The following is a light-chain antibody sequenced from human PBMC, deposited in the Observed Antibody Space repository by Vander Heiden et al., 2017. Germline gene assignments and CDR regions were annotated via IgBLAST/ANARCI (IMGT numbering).Light chain of an antibody. J-gene: IGLJ2*01. CDR1: SSDVGGYNY. V-gene: IGLV2-14*01. Sequence: QSALTQPASVSGSPGQSITISCTGTSSDVGGYNYVSWYQQHPGKAPKLMIYEVSNRPSGVSNRFSGSKSGNTASLTISGLQAEDEAEYDCSSYTSSSTQVGCGGGTKLTVL. CDR3: SSYTSSSTQVG. CDR2: EVS.